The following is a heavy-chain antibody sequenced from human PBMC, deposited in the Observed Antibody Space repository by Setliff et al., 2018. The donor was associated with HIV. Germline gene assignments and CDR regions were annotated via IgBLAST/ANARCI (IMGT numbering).Heavy chain of an antibody. CDR3: ANNWNCAD. CDR2: INQDGSDA. V-gene: IGHV3-74*01. CDR1: GVIFNNLW. Sequence: GGSLRLSCAASGVIFNNLWMHWVRQVPGKGLVWISDINQDGSDANYAESVRGRFTIARDNVKKSVTLQLTSLRVEDTAVYYCANNWNCADWGPGTLVTVSS. D-gene: IGHD1-1*01. J-gene: IGHJ4*02.